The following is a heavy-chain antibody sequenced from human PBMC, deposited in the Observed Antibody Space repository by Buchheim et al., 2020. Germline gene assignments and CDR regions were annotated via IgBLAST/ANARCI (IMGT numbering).Heavy chain of an antibody. V-gene: IGHV3-15*01. CDR2: IRSSTDGGTT. Sequence: EVQLVESGGDLVKPGESLRLSCAASEFTFTNAWMSWIRQAPGKGLEWVGRIRSSTDGGTTDYAVPVKGRFTISRDDSENTLYLQMNGLKTEDTAVYYCTTLMKSARLSSDYWGQGT. CDR1: EFTFTNAW. J-gene: IGHJ4*02. D-gene: IGHD6-6*01. CDR3: TTLMKSARLSSDY.